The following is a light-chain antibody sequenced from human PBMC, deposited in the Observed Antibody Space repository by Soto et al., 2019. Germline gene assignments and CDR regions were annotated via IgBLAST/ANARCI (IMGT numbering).Light chain of an antibody. CDR1: SSDVGSYKF. J-gene: IGLJ3*02. V-gene: IGLV2-23*01. CDR3: CSYAGSSTLV. CDR2: EGS. Sequence: QSALTQPATVSGSPGQSITISCTGTSSDVGSYKFVSWYQQHPGKAPKLMIYEGSKRPSGVSSRFSGSKSGNTASLTISGLQAEDEGDYHCCSYAGSSTLVFGGGTKVTVL.